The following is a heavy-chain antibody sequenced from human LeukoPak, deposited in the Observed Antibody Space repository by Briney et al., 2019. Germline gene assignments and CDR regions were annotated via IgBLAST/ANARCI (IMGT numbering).Heavy chain of an antibody. V-gene: IGHV3-21*01. J-gene: IGHJ4*02. CDR2: ISSSSSYI. D-gene: IGHD4-17*01. CDR3: ARVPPRARGDYVGMSDY. Sequence: GGSLRLSCAASGFTFSSYSMNWVRQAPGKGLEWVSSISSSSSYIYYADSVKGRFTISRDNAKNSLYLQMNSLRAEDTAVYYCARVPPRARGDYVGMSDYRGQGTLVTVSS. CDR1: GFTFSSYS.